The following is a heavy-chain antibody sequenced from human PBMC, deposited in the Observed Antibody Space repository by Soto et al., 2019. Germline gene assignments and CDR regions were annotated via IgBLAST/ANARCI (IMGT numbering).Heavy chain of an antibody. J-gene: IGHJ4*02. Sequence: AGGSLRLSCAASGFTFSRYSMNWVRQAPGKGLEWVSSISSTTNYIYYADSVKGRFTISRDNSKNTLYLQMSSLRAEDTAVYYCAKATTHMTMVRGVLMVGPLDYWGQGTLVTVSS. CDR3: AKATTHMTMVRGVLMVGPLDY. V-gene: IGHV3-21*04. D-gene: IGHD3-10*01. CDR1: GFTFSRYS. CDR2: ISSTTNYI.